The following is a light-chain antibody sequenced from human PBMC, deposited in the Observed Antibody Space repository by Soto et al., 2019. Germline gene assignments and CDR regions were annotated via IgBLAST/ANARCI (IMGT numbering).Light chain of an antibody. CDR1: SSDVGGYNY. Sequence: QSALTQPASVSGSPGQSITLSCTGTSSDVGGYNYVSWYQQHPGKAPKLMIYEVSNRPSGVSNRFSGSKSGNTASLTISGLQAEDEADYYCNSYASSGTLVFGTGTKVTV. CDR2: EVS. V-gene: IGLV2-14*01. CDR3: NSYASSGTLV. J-gene: IGLJ1*01.